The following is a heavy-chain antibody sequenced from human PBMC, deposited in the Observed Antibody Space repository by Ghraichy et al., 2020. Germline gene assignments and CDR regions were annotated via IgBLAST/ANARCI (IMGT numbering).Heavy chain of an antibody. V-gene: IGHV3-30*18. J-gene: IGHJ4*02. CDR1: GFTFSSYG. D-gene: IGHD2-21*02. Sequence: GGSLRLSCAASGFTFSSYGMHWVRQAPGKGLEWVAVISYDGNNKHYADSVKGRFTISRDNSKNTLYLQINSLRAEETAVYYCAKDVSGVVVTASGFDYWGQGTLVTVFS. CDR3: AKDVSGVVVTASGFDY. CDR2: ISYDGNNK.